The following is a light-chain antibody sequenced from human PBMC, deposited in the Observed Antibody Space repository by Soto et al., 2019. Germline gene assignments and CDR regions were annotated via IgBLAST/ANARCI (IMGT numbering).Light chain of an antibody. J-gene: IGKJ1*01. V-gene: IGKV1-39*01. CDR1: QSISSY. CDR2: AAS. Sequence: DIQMTQSPSSLSASVGDRVTITCRASQSISSYLNWYQQKPGKAPKLLIYAASTLKSGVPSRFSGSGSGTDFTLTISSLQPEDFATYYCQQSYSNPRTFGQGTKVDIK. CDR3: QQSYSNPRT.